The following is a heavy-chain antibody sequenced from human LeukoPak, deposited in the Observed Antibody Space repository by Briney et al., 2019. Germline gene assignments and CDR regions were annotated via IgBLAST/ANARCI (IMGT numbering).Heavy chain of an antibody. Sequence: GRSLRLSCAASGFTFSSYAMHWVRQAPGKGLEWVAVISYDGSNKYYADSVKGRFTISRDNAKNSLYLQMNSLRAEDTALYYCAKDRRSGGSCYFDYWGQGTLVTVSS. V-gene: IGHV3-30-3*01. D-gene: IGHD2-15*01. J-gene: IGHJ4*02. CDR2: ISYDGSNK. CDR1: GFTFSSYA. CDR3: AKDRRSGGSCYFDY.